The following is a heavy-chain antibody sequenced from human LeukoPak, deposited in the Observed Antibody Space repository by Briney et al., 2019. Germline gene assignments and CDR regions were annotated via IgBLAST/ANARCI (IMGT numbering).Heavy chain of an antibody. CDR2: IIPILGIA. Sequence: ASVKVSCKASGGTFSSYAISWVRQAPGQGLEWMGRIIPILGIANYAQKFQGRVTITADKSTSTAYVELSSLRSEDTAVYYCAREDSNGDYWGQGTLVTVSS. CDR1: GGTFSSYA. D-gene: IGHD2-21*01. CDR3: AREDSNGDY. J-gene: IGHJ4*02. V-gene: IGHV1-69*04.